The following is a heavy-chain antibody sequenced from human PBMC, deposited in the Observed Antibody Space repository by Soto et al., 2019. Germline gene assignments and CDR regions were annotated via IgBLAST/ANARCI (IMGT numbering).Heavy chain of an antibody. Sequence: GGSLRLAWAASGLTFSSYSMNWDRQAPGKGLEWVSSISSSSSYIYYADSVKGRFTISRDNAKNSLYLQMNSLRAEDPAVNYWASDWGGGYCSGTGRARPYSYYGFDVWGQGTTATVSS. D-gene: IGHD2-2*01. CDR2: ISSSSSYI. J-gene: IGHJ6*02. CDR1: GLTFSSYS. V-gene: IGHV3-21*01. CDR3: ASDWGGGYCSGTGRARPYSYYGFDV.